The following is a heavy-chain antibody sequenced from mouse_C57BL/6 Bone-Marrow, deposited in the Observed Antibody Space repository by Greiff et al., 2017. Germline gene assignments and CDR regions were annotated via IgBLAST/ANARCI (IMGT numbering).Heavy chain of an antibody. J-gene: IGHJ1*03. CDR2: IYPGDGDT. Sequence: VQLQQSGPELVKPGASVKISCKASGYAFSSSWMNWVKQRPGKGLEWIGRIYPGDGDTNYNGTFKGKDKLTADKSSSTAYMQLSSLTSEDSAVYFCERRAVVGYFEVWGTGTTVTVSS. CDR1: GYAFSSSW. V-gene: IGHV1-82*01. CDR3: ERRAVVGYFEV. D-gene: IGHD1-1*01.